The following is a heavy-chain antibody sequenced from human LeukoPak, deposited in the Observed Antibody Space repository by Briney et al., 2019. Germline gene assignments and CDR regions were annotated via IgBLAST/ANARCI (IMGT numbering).Heavy chain of an antibody. CDR1: GYSLTSYW. CDR3: ARHRVPDTTRVQEGFDM. CDR2: IYPLDSDT. V-gene: IGHV5-51*01. Sequence: GESPMISCKGSGYSLTSYWIDRVRQMPGKGLELMGIIYPLDSDTRYTPSFEGQVTISADKSISPAYLQWSSLKTSDTAVYYCARHRVPDTTRVQEGFDMWGQGTMVTVSS. D-gene: IGHD5-18*01. J-gene: IGHJ3*02.